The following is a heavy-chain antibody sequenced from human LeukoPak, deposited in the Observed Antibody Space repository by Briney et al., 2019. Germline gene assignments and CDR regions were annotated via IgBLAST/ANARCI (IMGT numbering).Heavy chain of an antibody. D-gene: IGHD6-19*01. Sequence: SETLSLTCTVSGVSISSSSYYWGWIRQPPGKGLEWIGSIYYSGSTYYNPSLKSRVTISVDTSKNQFSLKLSSVTAADTAVYYCARHRGIAVAGTSGGGGTLDFDYWGQGTLVTVSS. CDR3: ARHRGIAVAGTSGGGGTLDFDY. CDR1: GVSISSSSYY. CDR2: IYYSGST. V-gene: IGHV4-39*01. J-gene: IGHJ4*02.